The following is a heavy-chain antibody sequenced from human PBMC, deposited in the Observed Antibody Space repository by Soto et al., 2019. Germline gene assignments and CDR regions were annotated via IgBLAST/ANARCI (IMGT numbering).Heavy chain of an antibody. J-gene: IGHJ4*02. V-gene: IGHV1-3*01. Sequence: GASVKVSCKASGYTFTSYDMHWVRQAPGQRLEWMGWINAGNGNTKYSQKFQGRVTITRDTSASTAYMELNSLRSADTAVYYCARGGHIAVVTDSFDYWGQGTLVTVSS. D-gene: IGHD2-21*02. CDR3: ARGGHIAVVTDSFDY. CDR2: INAGNGNT. CDR1: GYTFTSYD.